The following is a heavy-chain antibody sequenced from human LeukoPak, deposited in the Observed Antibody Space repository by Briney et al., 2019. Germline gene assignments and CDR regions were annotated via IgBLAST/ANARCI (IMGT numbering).Heavy chain of an antibody. CDR2: IYWNDDK. V-gene: IGHV2-5*01. CDR1: GFSLSTSGVG. D-gene: IGHD5-12*01. Sequence: SGPTLVKPAQTLTLTCTFSGFSLSTSGVGVGWIRQPPGKALEWLALIYWNDDKRYSPSLKSRLTISKDTSKNQVVLTMTNMDPVDTATYYCARSYSDYDYFNNWFDPWGQGTLVTVSS. J-gene: IGHJ5*02. CDR3: ARSYSDYDYFNNWFDP.